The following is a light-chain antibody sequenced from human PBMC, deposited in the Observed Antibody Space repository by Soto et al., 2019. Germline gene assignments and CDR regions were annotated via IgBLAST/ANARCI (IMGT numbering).Light chain of an antibody. J-gene: IGKJ2*01. V-gene: IGKV2-30*01. Sequence: DVVMTQSPLSLAVTLGQPASISCRSSQSLLYSDGNTHLNWFHQRPGQSPRRLIYKVSNRDSGVPDRFSGSRSGTACILNISRVEEEDVVVYYCMQGTHWPPYTFGQGTKLEIK. CDR1: QSLLYSDGNTH. CDR3: MQGTHWPPYT. CDR2: KVS.